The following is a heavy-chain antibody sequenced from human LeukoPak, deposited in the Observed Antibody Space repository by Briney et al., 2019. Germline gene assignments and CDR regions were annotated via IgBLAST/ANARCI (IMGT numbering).Heavy chain of an antibody. J-gene: IGHJ4*02. CDR2: IYHSGST. V-gene: IGHV4-4*02. D-gene: IGHD3-10*01. CDR3: ARAGYYGSGKVSGFYFDY. Sequence: PSGTLSLTCAVSGGSISTNNWWSWVRQPPGKGLEWIRYIYHSGSTYYNPSLKSRVTISVDRSKNQFSLKLSSVTAADTAVYYCARAGYYGSGKVSGFYFDYWGQGTLVTVSS. CDR1: GGSISTNNW.